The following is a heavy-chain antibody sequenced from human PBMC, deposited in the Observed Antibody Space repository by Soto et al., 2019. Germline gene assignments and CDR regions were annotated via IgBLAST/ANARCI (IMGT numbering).Heavy chain of an antibody. Sequence: QVQLVESGGGVVQPGRSLRLSCAASGFTFSSYGMHWVRQAPGKGLEWGAVIWYDGSNKYYADSVKGRFTISRDNSKNALYLQMNSLRAEDTAVYYCARDGTYCSGGSCYSYYYYMDVWGKGTTVTVSS. V-gene: IGHV3-33*01. CDR2: IWYDGSNK. CDR1: GFTFSSYG. D-gene: IGHD2-15*01. CDR3: ARDGTYCSGGSCYSYYYYMDV. J-gene: IGHJ6*03.